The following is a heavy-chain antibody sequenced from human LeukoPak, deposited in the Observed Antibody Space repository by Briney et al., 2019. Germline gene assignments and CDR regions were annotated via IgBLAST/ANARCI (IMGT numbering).Heavy chain of an antibody. D-gene: IGHD3-22*01. Sequence: ASVKVSSKASGYTFTSYYMHWVRQAPGQGLEWMGIINPSGGSTSYAQKFQGRVTMTRDTSTSTVYMELSSLRSEDTAVYYCAREADYDSSGYRTYYFDYWGQGTLVTVSS. V-gene: IGHV1-46*01. CDR3: AREADYDSSGYRTYYFDY. CDR1: GYTFTSYY. CDR2: INPSGGST. J-gene: IGHJ4*02.